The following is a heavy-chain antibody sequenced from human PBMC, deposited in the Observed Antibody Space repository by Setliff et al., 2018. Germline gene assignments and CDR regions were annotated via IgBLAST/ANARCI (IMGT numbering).Heavy chain of an antibody. J-gene: IGHJ4*02. CDR2: IHYAGTT. CDR1: GGSVSGYY. V-gene: IGHV4-59*08. CDR3: AHSTTFDLHHDY. D-gene: IGHD3-9*01. Sequence: SETLSLTCTVSGGSVSGYYWSWIRQPPGKALEWIGYIHYAGTTFYNPSRKSRVTMSVDTSKNQFSLKVSSVTAADTAVYFCAHSTTFDLHHDYWGQGALVTVSS.